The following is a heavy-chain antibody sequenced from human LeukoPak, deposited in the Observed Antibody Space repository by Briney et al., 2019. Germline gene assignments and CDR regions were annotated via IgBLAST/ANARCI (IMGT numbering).Heavy chain of an antibody. D-gene: IGHD3-9*01. Sequence: GASVKVSCKASGYTFTSYGISWVRQAPGQGLEWMGWISAYNGNTNYAQKLQGRVTMTTDTSTSTAYMELRSLRSDDTAVYYCAKGGYDILTGYDSPSGYWGQGTLVTVSS. CDR1: GYTFTSYG. V-gene: IGHV1-18*04. J-gene: IGHJ4*02. CDR2: ISAYNGNT. CDR3: AKGGYDILTGYDSPSGY.